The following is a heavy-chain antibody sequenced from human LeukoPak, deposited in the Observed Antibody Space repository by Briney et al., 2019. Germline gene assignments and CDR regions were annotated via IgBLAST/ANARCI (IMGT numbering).Heavy chain of an antibody. CDR1: GDSITSSA. CDR3: ARDQVGIFDY. D-gene: IGHD1-26*01. Sequence: PSETLSLTCTVSGDSITSSAFYWGWVRQAPGKGLEWVSYISSSSSTIYYADSVKGRFTISRDNAKNSLYLQMNSLRDEDTAVYYCARDQVGIFDYWGQGTLVTVSS. J-gene: IGHJ4*02. CDR2: ISSSSSTI. V-gene: IGHV3-48*02.